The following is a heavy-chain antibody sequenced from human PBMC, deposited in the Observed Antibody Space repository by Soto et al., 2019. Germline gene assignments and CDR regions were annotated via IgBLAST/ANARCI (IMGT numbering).Heavy chain of an antibody. J-gene: IGHJ4*02. D-gene: IGHD6-6*01. CDR1: GFTFSSYA. CDR2: ISYDGSNK. V-gene: IGHV3-30-3*01. CDR3: ARTYSSSSDY. Sequence: PGGSLRLSCAASGFTFSSYAMHWVRQAPGKGLEWVAVISYDGSNKYCADSVKGRFTISRDNSKNTLYLQMNSLRAEDTAVYYCARTYSSSSDYWGQGTLVTVSS.